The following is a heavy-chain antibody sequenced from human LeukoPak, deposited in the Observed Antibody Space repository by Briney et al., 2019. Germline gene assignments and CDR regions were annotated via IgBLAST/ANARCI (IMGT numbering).Heavy chain of an antibody. Sequence: SETLSLTCTVSGGSINSGTYYWSWIRQPAGKGLEWIGRTYSSRSTNYNPSLRSRVTISVDTSKNQFSLNLSSVTAADTAVYYCARGPGIGKDYFDYWGQGTLVTVSS. CDR3: ARGPGIGKDYFDY. CDR2: TYSSRST. V-gene: IGHV4-61*02. CDR1: GGSINSGTYY. D-gene: IGHD3-10*01. J-gene: IGHJ4*02.